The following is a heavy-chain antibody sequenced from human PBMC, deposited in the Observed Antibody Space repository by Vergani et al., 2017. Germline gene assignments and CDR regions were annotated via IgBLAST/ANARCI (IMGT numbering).Heavy chain of an antibody. J-gene: IGHJ3*02. CDR2: ICHTEDT. CDR1: GDSISSNNC. V-gene: IGHV4-4*03. CDR3: ARAQRYYDILTGWVGAFDI. D-gene: IGHD3-9*01. Sequence: QVQLQESGPGLVKPPGTLSLTCAVSGDSISSNNCWTWVRQPPGKGLEWIGEICHTEDTKYSPSLKSRVTVSVDTSKNQFSLKLSSVTAAETAVYYCARAQRYYDILTGWVGAFDIWGQGTMVTVSS.